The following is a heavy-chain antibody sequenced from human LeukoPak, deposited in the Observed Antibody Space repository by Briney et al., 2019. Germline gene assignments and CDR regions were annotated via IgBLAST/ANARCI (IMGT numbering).Heavy chain of an antibody. V-gene: IGHV3-48*04. Sequence: PGGSLRLSCAASGFTFSSYRMNWVRQAPGKGLEWVSYISSSSSTIYYADSVKGRFTISRDNAKNSLYLQMNSLRAEDTAVYYCARMTTSDQYYFEFWGQGTLVSVSS. D-gene: IGHD4-17*01. CDR2: ISSSSSTI. CDR3: ARMTTSDQYYFEF. CDR1: GFTFSSYR. J-gene: IGHJ4*02.